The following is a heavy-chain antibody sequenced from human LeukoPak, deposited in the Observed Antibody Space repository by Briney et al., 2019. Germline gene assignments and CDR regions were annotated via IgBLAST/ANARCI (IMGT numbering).Heavy chain of an antibody. CDR3: AKDRAYGDFFLDY. V-gene: IGHV3-30*18. CDR1: GVNFNNYG. J-gene: IGHJ4*02. Sequence: GGSLRLSCAASGVNFNNYGMHWVRQAPGKGLWWGAVISYDGSNKYYADSVKGRFTISRDNSKNTLYLQMNSLRAEDTAVYYCAKDRAYGDFFLDYWGQGTLVTVSS. D-gene: IGHD4-17*01. CDR2: ISYDGSNK.